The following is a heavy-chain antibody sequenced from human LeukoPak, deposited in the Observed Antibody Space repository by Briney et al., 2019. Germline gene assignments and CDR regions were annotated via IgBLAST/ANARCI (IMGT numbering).Heavy chain of an antibody. V-gene: IGHV3-30*03. Sequence: PGRSLRLSCAASGFSFSSYGMHWVRQAPGKGLEWVAAISYDASDKYYVDSVKGRFTISRDNAKNSLYLQMNSLRAEDTAVYYCARAGYYDILTGYSDYWGQGTLVTVSS. CDR1: GFSFSSYG. CDR2: ISYDASDK. CDR3: ARAGYYDILTGYSDY. D-gene: IGHD3-9*01. J-gene: IGHJ4*02.